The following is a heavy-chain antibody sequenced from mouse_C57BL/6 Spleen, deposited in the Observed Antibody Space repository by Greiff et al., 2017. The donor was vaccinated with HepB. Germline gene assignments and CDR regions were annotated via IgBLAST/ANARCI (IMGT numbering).Heavy chain of an antibody. CDR1: GYAFSSYW. CDR2: IYPGDGDT. D-gene: IGHD1-1*01. V-gene: IGHV1-80*01. J-gene: IGHJ1*03. Sequence: VQRVESGAELVKPGASVKISCKASGYAFSSYWMNWVKQRPGKGLEWIGQIYPGDGDTNYNGKFKGKATLTADKSSSTDYMQLSSLTSEDSAVYFCARRGGSSHWYFDVWGTGTTVTVSS. CDR3: ARRGGSSHWYFDV.